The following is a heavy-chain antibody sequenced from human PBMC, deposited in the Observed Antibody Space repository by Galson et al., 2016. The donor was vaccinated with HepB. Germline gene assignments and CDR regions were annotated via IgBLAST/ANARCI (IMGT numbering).Heavy chain of an antibody. Sequence: SVKVSCKASGGTFSSYGIVWVRQAPGQGLEWMGGISPVFGTTNSAQKFQGRVTITADESTTTAYMELSSLISEDTAVYYFASNTRFGVSRGAWFEPWGQGTLVTVSS. CDR3: ASNTRFGVSRGAWFEP. V-gene: IGHV1-69*13. CDR2: ISPVFGTT. CDR1: GGTFSSYG. J-gene: IGHJ5*02. D-gene: IGHD3-3*01.